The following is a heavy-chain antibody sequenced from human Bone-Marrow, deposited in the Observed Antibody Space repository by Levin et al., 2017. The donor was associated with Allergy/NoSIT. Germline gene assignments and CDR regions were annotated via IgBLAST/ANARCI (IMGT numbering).Heavy chain of an antibody. D-gene: IGHD1-26*01. CDR3: AVSTGSYYSDFDY. V-gene: IGHV3-9*01. Sequence: GGSLRLSCVISGFIFDYAMHWVRHIPGGGLEWVSGISANSDIIDYADSVKGRFTISRDNAKKSLFLQMDSLRPEDTALYYCAVSTGSYYSDFDYWGHGTPVTVSS. CDR2: ISANSDII. CDR1: GFIFDYA. J-gene: IGHJ4*01.